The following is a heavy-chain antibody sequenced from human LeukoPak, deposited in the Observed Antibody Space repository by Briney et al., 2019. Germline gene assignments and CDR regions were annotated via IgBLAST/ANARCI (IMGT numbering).Heavy chain of an antibody. D-gene: IGHD3-16*01. V-gene: IGHV4-34*01. Sequence: SETLSLTCAVYGGSFSGYYWSWIRQPPGKGLEWIGEINHSGSTNYNPSLKSRVTISVNTPKKQYFLKLTSVTAADTAVYYCARHPGLGPPPSLNYYGMDVWGQGTTVTVSS. CDR1: GGSFSGYY. CDR3: ARHPGLGPPPSLNYYGMDV. CDR2: INHSGST. J-gene: IGHJ6*02.